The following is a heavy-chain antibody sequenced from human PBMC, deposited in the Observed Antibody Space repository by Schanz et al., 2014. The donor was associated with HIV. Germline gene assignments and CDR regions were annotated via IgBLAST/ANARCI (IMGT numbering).Heavy chain of an antibody. J-gene: IGHJ6*02. V-gene: IGHV3-23*01. Sequence: EVQLLESGGGLVLSGGPLRLSCAASGFSFSNSAMTWVRQAPGKGPEWVSAISGSGGSKYYADSVKGRFTISRDKSKSTLYLQMNSLRAEDTAVYYCAKDLGVSISTSGPPRNYHALDVWGQGTTVTVSS. CDR3: AKDLGVSISTSGPPRNYHALDV. CDR2: ISGSGGSK. D-gene: IGHD3-3*01. CDR1: GFSFSNSA.